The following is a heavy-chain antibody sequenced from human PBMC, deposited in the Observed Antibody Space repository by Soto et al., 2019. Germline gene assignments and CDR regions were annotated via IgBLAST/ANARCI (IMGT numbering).Heavy chain of an antibody. D-gene: IGHD3-22*01. V-gene: IGHV3-23*01. J-gene: IGHJ3*02. CDR3: AKDGGLHYDDSSSDAFDI. CDR1: GFTFSSYA. CDR2: ISDSGGST. Sequence: EVQLFESGGGLVPPGGSLRLSCAASGFTFSSYAMSWVRQAPGKGLEWVSSISDSGGSTYYADYVKGRFIISRYNSKNTLYLQMNSLKAEDTAVYYCAKDGGLHYDDSSSDAFDIWGQGTMVTVSS.